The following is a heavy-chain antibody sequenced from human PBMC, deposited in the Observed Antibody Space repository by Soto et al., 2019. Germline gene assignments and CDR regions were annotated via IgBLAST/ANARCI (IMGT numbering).Heavy chain of an antibody. CDR2: IYYSGST. J-gene: IGHJ1*01. D-gene: IGHD1-1*01. CDR3: AKEGTGSPGYFQH. CDR1: GGSISSGGYY. Sequence: LSLTCAVSGGSISSGGYYWSWIRQHPGKGLEWIGYIYYSGSTYYNPSLKSRVTISVDTSKNQFSLKLSSVTAADTAVYYCAKEGTGSPGYFQHWGQGTLVTVSS. V-gene: IGHV4-31*11.